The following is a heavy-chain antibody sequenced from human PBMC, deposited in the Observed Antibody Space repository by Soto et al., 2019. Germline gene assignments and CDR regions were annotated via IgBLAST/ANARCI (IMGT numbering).Heavy chain of an antibody. J-gene: IGHJ4*02. CDR3: ATVVGAVTY. D-gene: IGHD1-26*01. CDR1: GYTFTSYP. V-gene: IGHV1-18*01. CDR2: LSVYNGNT. Sequence: ASVKVSCKTSGYTFTSYPLSWVRQAPGQGLEWMGWLSVYNGNTKYAQNLQGRVTVTTDTSTDTAYMELRSLRYDDTAVYFCATVVGAVTYWGPGTLVTVYS.